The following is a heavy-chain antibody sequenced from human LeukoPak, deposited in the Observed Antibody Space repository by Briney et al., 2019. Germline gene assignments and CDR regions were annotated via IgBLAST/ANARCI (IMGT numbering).Heavy chain of an antibody. Sequence: SETLSLTCTVSGGSIRGYYWSWIRQPPGKGLEWIGYIYSSGSANYNPSLKSRVTISVDTSKNQFSLKLSSVTAADTAVYYCARLPLTAIGLYYFDYWGQGTLVTVSS. CDR3: ARLPLTAIGLYYFDY. CDR2: IYSSGSA. CDR1: GGSIRGYY. J-gene: IGHJ4*02. V-gene: IGHV4-4*09. D-gene: IGHD7-27*01.